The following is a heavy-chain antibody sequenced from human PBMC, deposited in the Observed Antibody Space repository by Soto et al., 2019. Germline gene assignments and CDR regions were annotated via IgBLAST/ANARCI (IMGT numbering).Heavy chain of an antibody. D-gene: IGHD3-10*01. CDR1: GFRFSSYA. CDR2: IGSLITST. J-gene: IGHJ4*02. V-gene: IGHV3-23*01. CDR3: AKGLWIGDRNYFEY. Sequence: EVQLLESGGGLVQPGGSMRLSCTTSGFRFSSYALTWVRQAPGKGLEWVSVIGSLITSTFYADSVRGRFTISRDNSKNTLYLQMNSLRVEGTAIYYCAKGLWIGDRNYFEYWGQGTLVTVSS.